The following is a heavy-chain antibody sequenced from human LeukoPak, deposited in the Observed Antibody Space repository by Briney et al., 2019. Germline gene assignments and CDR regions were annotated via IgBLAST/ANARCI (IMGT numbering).Heavy chain of an antibody. Sequence: ASVTVSCKASGCTFTGYYIHWVRQAPGQGLEWMGWIYPYSGDTNYAQNFQGRVTMTRDTSISTAYMELSSLKSDDTAVYYCARGRNSGSSLDIWGQGTMLTVSS. V-gene: IGHV1-2*02. CDR2: IYPYSGDT. J-gene: IGHJ3*02. D-gene: IGHD6-6*01. CDR3: ARGRNSGSSLDI. CDR1: GCTFTGYY.